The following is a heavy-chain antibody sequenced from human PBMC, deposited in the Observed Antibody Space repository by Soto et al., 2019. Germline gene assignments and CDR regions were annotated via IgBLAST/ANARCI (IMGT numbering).Heavy chain of an antibody. V-gene: IGHV4-31*03. J-gene: IGHJ5*02. CDR3: ARRDRSGYSYWLDT. CDR2: ISYSGST. Sequence: PSETLSLTCTVSGGSISDGYYWSWIRQHPGKGLGWIGSISYSGSTSYNPSLKSRLTISVDRSKSQFSLNLSSVTAADTAVYYCARRDRSGYSYWLDTWGQGTLVTVSS. CDR1: GGSISDGYY. D-gene: IGHD3-22*01.